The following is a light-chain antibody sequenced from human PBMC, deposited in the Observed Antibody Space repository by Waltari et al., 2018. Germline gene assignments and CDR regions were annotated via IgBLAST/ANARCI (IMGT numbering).Light chain of an antibody. J-gene: IGLJ2*01. CDR1: SSNIGNYY. Sequence: QSVLTQPPSVSAAPGQKVTISCSGNSSNIGNYYVSWYYQLPGAAPKLLIYDNNARPSGIPDRFSASKSGPAATLGITGLQTGDEADYYCATWDNNLKDVVFGGGTKLTVL. CDR2: DNN. V-gene: IGLV1-51*01. CDR3: ATWDNNLKDVV.